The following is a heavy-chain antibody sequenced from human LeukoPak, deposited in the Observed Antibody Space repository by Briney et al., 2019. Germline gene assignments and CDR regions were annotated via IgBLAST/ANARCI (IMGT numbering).Heavy chain of an antibody. CDR2: MNPNSGNT. CDR3: ARGCRSGGSCYRVDY. J-gene: IGHJ4*02. Sequence: ASVKVSCKASGYTFTSYDINWVRQAPGQGLEWMGWMNPNSGNTGYAQKFQGRVTMTRNTSISTAYMELSSLRSEDTAVYYCARGCRSGGSCYRVDYWGQGTLVTVSS. D-gene: IGHD2-15*01. V-gene: IGHV1-8*01. CDR1: GYTFTSYD.